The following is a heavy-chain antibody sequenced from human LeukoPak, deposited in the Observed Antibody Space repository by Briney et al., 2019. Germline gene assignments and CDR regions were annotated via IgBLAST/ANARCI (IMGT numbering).Heavy chain of an antibody. J-gene: IGHJ4*02. CDR1: DFSFTTYA. D-gene: IGHD3-16*01. CDR3: ARRWGYYFDY. V-gene: IGHV3-30*02. Sequence: GGSLRLSCAASDFSFTTYAMSWVRQAPGKGLEWVAFIRYDGSNKYYADSVKGRFTISRDNSKNTLYLQMNSLRAEDTAVYYCARRWGYYFDYWGQGTLVTVSS. CDR2: IRYDGSNK.